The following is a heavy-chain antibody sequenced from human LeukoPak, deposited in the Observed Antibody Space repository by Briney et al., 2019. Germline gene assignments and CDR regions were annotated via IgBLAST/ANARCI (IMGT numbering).Heavy chain of an antibody. Sequence: SETLSLTCSVSGAYISGGTYYWGWIRQPPGKGLEWIGSIYYTGSTYDNPSLKSRVTISVDTSKNQFSLKLSSVTAADTAVYYCARRGGSGRAFDYWGQGTLVTVSS. D-gene: IGHD1-26*01. CDR3: ARRGGSGRAFDY. J-gene: IGHJ4*02. V-gene: IGHV4-39*01. CDR2: IYYTGST. CDR1: GAYISGGTYY.